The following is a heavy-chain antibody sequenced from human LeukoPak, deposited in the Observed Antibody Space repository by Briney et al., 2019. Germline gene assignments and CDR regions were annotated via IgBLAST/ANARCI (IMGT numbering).Heavy chain of an antibody. J-gene: IGHJ4*02. V-gene: IGHV5-51*01. D-gene: IGHD5-18*01. Sequence: GESLKISCKGSGDSFTTYWIGWVRQMPGKGLEWMGIIYPGDSDTRYSPSFQGQVTISADKSINTAYLQWSSLKASDTAIYYCARRGEAMAPFDYWGQGTLVTVSS. CDR3: ARRGEAMAPFDY. CDR2: IYPGDSDT. CDR1: GDSFTTYW.